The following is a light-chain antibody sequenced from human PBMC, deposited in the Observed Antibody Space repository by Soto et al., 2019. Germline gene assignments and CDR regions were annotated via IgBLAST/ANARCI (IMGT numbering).Light chain of an antibody. CDR1: SSDVGGYNY. J-gene: IGLJ2*01. V-gene: IGLV2-8*01. Sequence: QSALTQPPSASGSPGQSVTISCTGTSSDVGGYNYVSWYQHHPGKAPKLMLYEVNTRPSGVPDRFSGSKSGNTASLAISGLRSEDEADYYCAAWDDSLSGVVFGGGTQLTVL. CDR3: AAWDDSLSGVV. CDR2: EVN.